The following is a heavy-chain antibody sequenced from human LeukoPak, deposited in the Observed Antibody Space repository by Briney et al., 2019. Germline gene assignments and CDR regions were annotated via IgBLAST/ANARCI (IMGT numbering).Heavy chain of an antibody. CDR2: IRYDGSNK. V-gene: IGHV3-30*02. J-gene: IGHJ4*02. CDR1: GFTFSSYG. CDR3: AKWSEGYCSSTSCHY. D-gene: IGHD2-2*01. Sequence: GGSLRLSCAASGFTFSSYGMHWVRQAPGKGLEWVAFIRYDGSNKYYADSVKGPFTISRDNSKNTLYLQMNSLRAEDTAVYYCAKWSEGYCSSTSCHYWGQGTLVTVSS.